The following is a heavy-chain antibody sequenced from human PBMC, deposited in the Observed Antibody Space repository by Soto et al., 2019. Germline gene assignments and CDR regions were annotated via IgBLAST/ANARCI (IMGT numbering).Heavy chain of an antibody. CDR2: RIPNSGGS. J-gene: IGHJ3*01. D-gene: IGHD1-7*01. V-gene: IGHV1-2*02. Sequence: QVHLVQSGAEVKKPGASVKVSCMASGYKFIAKHIPCVRQAPGLGLERMGKRIPNSGGSDYAQVVQGRVTVTSVTYISTVYMELPSLISYDTAGYYCARERHLNSASDAFELWGQGTMVIVSS. CDR3: ARERHLNSASDAFEL. CDR1: GYKFIAKH.